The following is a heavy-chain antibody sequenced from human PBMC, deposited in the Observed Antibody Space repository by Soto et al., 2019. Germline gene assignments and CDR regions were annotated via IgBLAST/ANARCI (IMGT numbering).Heavy chain of an antibody. CDR1: GGTFSSYA. J-gene: IGHJ6*02. D-gene: IGHD4-17*01. V-gene: IGHV1-69*13. CDR2: IIPIFGTA. CDR3: ASSYGDYPYYYAMDV. Sequence: GASVKVSCKASGGTFSSYAISWVRQAPGQGLEWMGGIIPIFGTANYAQKFQGRVTITADESTSTAYMELSSLRSEDTAVYYCASSYGDYPYYYAMDVWGQGTTVNAP.